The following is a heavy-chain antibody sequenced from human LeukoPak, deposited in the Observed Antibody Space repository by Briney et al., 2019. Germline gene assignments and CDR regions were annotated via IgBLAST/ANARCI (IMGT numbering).Heavy chain of an antibody. D-gene: IGHD1-26*01. V-gene: IGHV4-38-2*02. Sequence: SETLSLTCTVSGYSIDSGFYWGWIRQPPGKGLEWIASIYHSGSTYYNPSLQSRVNISVDTSKNQFSLNLATVAATDTAMYYCARVGYSGSYYHAFEIWGQGTMVTVSS. CDR2: IYHSGST. J-gene: IGHJ3*02. CDR3: ARVGYSGSYYHAFEI. CDR1: GYSIDSGFY.